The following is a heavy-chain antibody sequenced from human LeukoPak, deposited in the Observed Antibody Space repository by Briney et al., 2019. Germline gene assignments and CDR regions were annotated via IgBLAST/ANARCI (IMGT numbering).Heavy chain of an antibody. V-gene: IGHV4-59*01. Sequence: SETLSLTCTVSGASISSYYWSWIRQPPGKGLEWIGYIHYSGSTNYSPSLKSRVTISLDTSKNHFSLKLSSVTAADTAIYYCASHTETFDYWGQGTLVTVSS. CDR2: IHYSGST. CDR3: ASHTETFDY. CDR1: GASISSYY. J-gene: IGHJ4*02.